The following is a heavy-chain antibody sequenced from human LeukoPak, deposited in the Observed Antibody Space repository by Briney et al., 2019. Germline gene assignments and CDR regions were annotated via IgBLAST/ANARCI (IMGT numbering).Heavy chain of an antibody. J-gene: IGHJ4*02. D-gene: IGHD1-1*01. CDR2: ISSSGSTI. V-gene: IGHV3-11*01. Sequence: GGSLRLSCATSGFTFSDYYMSWIRQAPGKGLEWISYISSSGSTIYYAGSVKGRFTISRDNAKNSLFLQMNSLSVEDTAVYYCARDTTGPLDYWDQGTLVTVSS. CDR3: ARDTTGPLDY. CDR1: GFTFSDYY.